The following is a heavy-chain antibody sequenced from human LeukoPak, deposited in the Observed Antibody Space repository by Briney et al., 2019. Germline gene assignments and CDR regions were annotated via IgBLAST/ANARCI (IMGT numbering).Heavy chain of an antibody. Sequence: GGSLRLSCAASGFTFSSYGMHWVRQAPGKGLEWVAFIRYDGSNKYYADSVKGRFTISRDNSKNTLYLQMNSLRAEDTAVYYCAKDRSVGATGVSWFDPWGQGTLVTVSS. D-gene: IGHD1-26*01. CDR1: GFTFSSYG. V-gene: IGHV3-30*02. CDR2: IRYDGSNK. J-gene: IGHJ5*02. CDR3: AKDRSVGATGVSWFDP.